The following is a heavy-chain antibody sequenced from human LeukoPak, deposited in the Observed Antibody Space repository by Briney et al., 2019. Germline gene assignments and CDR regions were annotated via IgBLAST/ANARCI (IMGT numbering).Heavy chain of an antibody. CDR3: ARDNNRVFLDY. Sequence: GGSLRLSCAASGFAFSSHGMNWVRQAPGKGLEWISYVSSTSSVYYADSVKGRFTISRDNAKNSLYLQMNSLRAEDTAVYYCARDNNRVFLDYWGQGTLVTVSS. J-gene: IGHJ4*02. CDR1: GFAFSSHG. CDR2: VSSTSSV. V-gene: IGHV3-48*04. D-gene: IGHD1-14*01.